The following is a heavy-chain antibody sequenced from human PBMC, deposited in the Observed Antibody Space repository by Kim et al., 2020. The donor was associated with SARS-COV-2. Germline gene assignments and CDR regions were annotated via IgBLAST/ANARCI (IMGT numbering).Heavy chain of an antibody. CDR1: GGSISSGGYY. Sequence: SETLSLTCTVSGGSISSGGYYWSWIRQHPGKGLEWIGYIYYSGSTYYNPSLKSRVTISVDTSKNQFSLKLSSVTAADTAVYYCAREGGVGANGYYGMDVWGQGTTVTVSS. J-gene: IGHJ6*02. D-gene: IGHD1-26*01. CDR2: IYYSGST. V-gene: IGHV4-31*03. CDR3: AREGGVGANGYYGMDV.